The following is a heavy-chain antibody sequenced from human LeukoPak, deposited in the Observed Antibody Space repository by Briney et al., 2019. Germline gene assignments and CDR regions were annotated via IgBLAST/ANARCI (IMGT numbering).Heavy chain of an antibody. V-gene: IGHV1-18*04. CDR3: ARGYCSSGSCYSDH. CDR2: ISAYNGNT. Sequence: ASVKVSCKASGYTFGTYGITWVRQAPGQGLEWMGWISAYNGNTNYAQKLQGRVTMTTDTSTSTAYMELRSLRSDDTAVYYCARGYCSSGSCYSDHWGQGTLVTVSS. CDR1: GYTFGTYG. J-gene: IGHJ4*02. D-gene: IGHD2-15*01.